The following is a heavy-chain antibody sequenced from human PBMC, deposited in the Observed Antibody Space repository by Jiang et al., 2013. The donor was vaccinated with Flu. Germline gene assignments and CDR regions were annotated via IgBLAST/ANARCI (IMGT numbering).Heavy chain of an antibody. CDR2: IDPADSYS. Sequence: WSQLAAPDARERDLEWMGRIDPADSYSNHSPSFQGHVNISVDRSISTAYLQWSSLRASDTAIYYCARHNGASAHQRSLPGNNWFDPWGQGTLVTVSS. CDR3: ARHNGASAHQRSLPGNNWFDP. D-gene: IGHD2-8*01. CDR1: W. J-gene: IGHJ5*02. V-gene: IGHV5-10-1*01.